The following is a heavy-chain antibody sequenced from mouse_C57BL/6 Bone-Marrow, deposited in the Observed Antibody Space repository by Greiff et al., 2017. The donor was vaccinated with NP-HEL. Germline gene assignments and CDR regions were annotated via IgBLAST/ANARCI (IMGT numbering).Heavy chain of an antibody. D-gene: IGHD3-2*02. V-gene: IGHV1-55*01. Sequence: PLPPPVASLVPPGASVPLSFQSSVSTFTSYWLSCFPPRPCPGLSWIGDIYPGSGSTNYNEKFKSKATLTVDTSSSTAYMQLSSLTSEDAAVYYCARRQLRLLYFDYWGQGTTLTVSS. CDR3: ARRQLRLLYFDY. CDR2: IYPGSGST. J-gene: IGHJ2*01. CDR1: VSTFTSYW.